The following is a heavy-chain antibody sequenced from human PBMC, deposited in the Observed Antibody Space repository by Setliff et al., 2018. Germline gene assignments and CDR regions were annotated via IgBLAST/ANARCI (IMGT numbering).Heavy chain of an antibody. D-gene: IGHD3-10*01. J-gene: IGHJ4*02. Sequence: EASVKVSCKASGYRFSTYGISWVRQAPGQGLEWMAWVSDNNGNTNYAKSFQGRVTMNTDTSTSTAYMELGNLTTDDTAVYYCARVESMVRGKNILRHFDYWGQGIQVTVSS. CDR3: ARVESMVRGKNILRHFDY. CDR2: VSDNNGNT. V-gene: IGHV1-18*01. CDR1: GYRFSTYG.